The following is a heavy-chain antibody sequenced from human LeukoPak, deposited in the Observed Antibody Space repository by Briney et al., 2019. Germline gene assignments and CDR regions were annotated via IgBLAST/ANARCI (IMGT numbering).Heavy chain of an antibody. CDR3: AKDQNIVVVVAATPPDAFDI. J-gene: IGHJ3*02. CDR2: ISGSGGST. V-gene: IGHV3-23*01. Sequence: GGSLRLSCAASGFTFSSYAMSRVRLAPGKGLEWVSAISGSGGSTYYADSVKGRFTISRDNSKNTLYLQMNSLRAEDTAVYYCAKDQNIVVVVAATPPDAFDIWGQGTMVTVSS. D-gene: IGHD2-15*01. CDR1: GFTFSSYA.